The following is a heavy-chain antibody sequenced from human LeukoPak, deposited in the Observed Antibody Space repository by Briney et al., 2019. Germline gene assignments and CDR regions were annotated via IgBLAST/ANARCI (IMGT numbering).Heavy chain of an antibody. J-gene: IGHJ4*02. D-gene: IGHD2-15*01. CDR2: INPNSGGT. Sequence: ASVKVSCKASGHTFTGYYMHWVRQAPGQGLEWMGWINPNSGGTNYAHKFQGRVTMTRDTSISTAYMELSRLRSDDTAVYYCARHITTTIGYCSGGSCYSENSTDNPYFDYWGQGTLVTVSS. V-gene: IGHV1-2*02. CDR3: ARHITTTIGYCSGGSCYSENSTDNPYFDY. CDR1: GHTFTGYY.